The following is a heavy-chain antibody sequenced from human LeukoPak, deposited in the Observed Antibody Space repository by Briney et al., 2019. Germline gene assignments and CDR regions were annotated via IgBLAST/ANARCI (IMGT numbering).Heavy chain of an antibody. D-gene: IGHD3-10*01. V-gene: IGHV1-18*01. CDR2: ISAYNGNT. J-gene: IGHJ4*02. Sequence: ASVKVSCKASGYTFTSYGISWVRQAPGQGLEWMGWISAYNGNTNYAQKLQGRVTMTTDTSTSTAYMELRSLRSDDTAVYYCARDAASGLGELLYWDWYFDYWGQGTLVTVSS. CDR1: GYTFTSYG. CDR3: ARDAASGLGELLYWDWYFDY.